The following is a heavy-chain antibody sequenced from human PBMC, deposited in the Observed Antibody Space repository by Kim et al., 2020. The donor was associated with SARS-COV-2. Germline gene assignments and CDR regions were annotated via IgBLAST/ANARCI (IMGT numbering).Heavy chain of an antibody. Sequence: DSGKGRLTISRDNSKNTLYLQMSSLRAEDTAVYYCVKDLGMGFGELFFFYWGQGTLVTVSS. D-gene: IGHD3-10*01. CDR3: VKDLGMGFGELFFFY. J-gene: IGHJ4*02. V-gene: IGHV3-64D*09.